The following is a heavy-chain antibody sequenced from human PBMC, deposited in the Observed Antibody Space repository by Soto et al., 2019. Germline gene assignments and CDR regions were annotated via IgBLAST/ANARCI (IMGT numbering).Heavy chain of an antibody. J-gene: IGHJ3*02. V-gene: IGHV4-4*07. Sequence: SETLSLTCTGSGGSISSYYWSWIRQPAGKGLEWIGRIYTSGSTNYNPSLKSRVTMSVDTSKNQFSLKLSSVTAADTAVYYCASWHRSYSHRGAFDIWGQGTMVTVSS. CDR1: GGSISSYY. D-gene: IGHD1-26*01. CDR3: ASWHRSYSHRGAFDI. CDR2: IYTSGST.